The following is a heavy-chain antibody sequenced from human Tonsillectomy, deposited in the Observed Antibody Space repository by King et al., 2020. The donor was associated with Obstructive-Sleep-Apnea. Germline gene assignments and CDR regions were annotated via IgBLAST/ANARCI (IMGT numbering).Heavy chain of an antibody. CDR2: RNQDVSQK. J-gene: IGHJ4*02. V-gene: IGHV3-7*03. CDR1: GFSFSNCW. CDR3: VAWGSPANY. D-gene: IGHD7-27*01. Sequence: VQLVESGGGLVQPGGSLRLSCAASGFSFSNCWMSWVRQAPGKGLEWVAHRNQDVSQKYYVDSVKGRFTISRDNAKNSLYLQMNSLRAEDTAVYYCVAWGSPANYWGQGILVTVSS.